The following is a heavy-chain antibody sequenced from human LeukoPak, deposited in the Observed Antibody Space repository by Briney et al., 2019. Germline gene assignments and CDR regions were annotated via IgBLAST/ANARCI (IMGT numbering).Heavy chain of an antibody. D-gene: IGHD2-21*01. CDR2: ISVSGGST. CDR3: AKDLGGCGTECDSY. Sequence: TGGSLRLSCAASGFIFSSYVMSWVRQAPGKGLEWVSSISVSGGSTYYADSVKGRFTISRDNSKNTLCLQMNSLRAEDTAVYYCAKDLGGCGTECDSYWGQGTLVTVSS. V-gene: IGHV3-23*01. CDR1: GFIFSSYV. J-gene: IGHJ4*02.